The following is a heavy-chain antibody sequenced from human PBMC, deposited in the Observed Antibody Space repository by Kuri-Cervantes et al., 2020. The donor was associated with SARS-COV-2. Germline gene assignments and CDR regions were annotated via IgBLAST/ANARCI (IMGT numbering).Heavy chain of an antibody. CDR3: ARDTYEPLGTIFGVPGVPYFDY. V-gene: IGHV3-53*01. J-gene: IGHJ4*02. Sequence: GESLKISCAASGFTFSSYAMSWVRQAPGKGLEWVSVIYSGGSTYYADSVKGRFTISRDNSKNTLYLQMNSLRAEDTAVYYCARDTYEPLGTIFGVPGVPYFDYWGQGTLVTVSS. D-gene: IGHD3-3*01. CDR2: IYSGGST. CDR1: GFTFSSYA.